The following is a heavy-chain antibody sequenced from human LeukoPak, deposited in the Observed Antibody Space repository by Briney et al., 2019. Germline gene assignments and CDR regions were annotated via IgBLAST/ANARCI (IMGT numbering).Heavy chain of an antibody. CDR1: GFTFSIYE. Sequence: GGSLRLSCAASGFTFSIYEMNWVRQAPGKGLEWVSYISSSRSNTIYYADSVKGRFTISRDNAKNSLYLQMNSLRAEDTAVYYCAREDTYYYGSGSYYMGNWFDPWGQGTLVTVSS. V-gene: IGHV3-48*03. CDR3: AREDTYYYGSGSYYMGNWFDP. J-gene: IGHJ5*02. CDR2: ISSSRSNTI. D-gene: IGHD3-10*01.